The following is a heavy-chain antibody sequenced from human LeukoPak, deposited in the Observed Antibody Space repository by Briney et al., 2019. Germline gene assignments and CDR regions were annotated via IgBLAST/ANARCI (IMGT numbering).Heavy chain of an antibody. V-gene: IGHV3-21*06. CDR3: ARRVPNEVITDYFDY. Sequence: PGGSLRLSCTASGFTFSSYSMTWVRQAPGKGLEWVSSFTSRSGSIYYADSVKGRFTISRDNAKNSLFLQMNSLRAEDTAVYYCARRVPNEVITDYFDYWGPGTLVTVSS. CDR2: FTSRSGSI. CDR1: GFTFSSYS. D-gene: IGHD3-16*01. J-gene: IGHJ4*02.